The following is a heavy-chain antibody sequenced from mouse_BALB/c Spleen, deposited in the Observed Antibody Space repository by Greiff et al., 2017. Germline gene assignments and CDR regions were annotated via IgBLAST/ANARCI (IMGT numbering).Heavy chain of an antibody. CDR1: GYSITSGYY. V-gene: IGHV3-6*02. CDR2: ISYDGSN. D-gene: IGHD1-1*01. Sequence: VQLKESGPGLVKPSQSLSLTCSVTGYSITSGYYWNWIRQFPGNKLEWMGYISYDGSNNYNPSLKNRISITRDTSKNQFFLKLNSVTTEDTATYYCARGYYGSREYFDYWGQGTTLTVSS. J-gene: IGHJ2*01. CDR3: ARGYYGSREYFDY.